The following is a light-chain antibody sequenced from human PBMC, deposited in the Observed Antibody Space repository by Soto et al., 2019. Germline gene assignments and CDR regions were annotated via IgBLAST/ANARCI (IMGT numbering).Light chain of an antibody. CDR2: AAS. J-gene: IGKJ4*01. CDR1: QGISNY. CDR3: QKYNSAP. V-gene: IGKV1-27*01. Sequence: QMTQSPSSLSASVGDRVTITCPASQGISNYLAWYQQKPGKGPKLLIYAASTLQSGVPSRLSGSGSGTDFTLTISSLQPEDVATYYCQKYNSAPFGGGTKVEIK.